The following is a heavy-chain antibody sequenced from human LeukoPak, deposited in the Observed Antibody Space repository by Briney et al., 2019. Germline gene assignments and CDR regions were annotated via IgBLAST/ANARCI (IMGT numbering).Heavy chain of an antibody. Sequence: SETLSLTCTVSGDSISNYYWSWIRQSPGKGLEWIGYTYYSGSTNYNPSLKSRVTISVDTSKNQFSLKLSSVTAADTAVYYYARETCSGGSCFQFDFWGQGTLVTVSS. D-gene: IGHD2-15*01. J-gene: IGHJ4*02. V-gene: IGHV4-59*01. CDR3: ARETCSGGSCFQFDF. CDR2: TYYSGST. CDR1: GDSISNYY.